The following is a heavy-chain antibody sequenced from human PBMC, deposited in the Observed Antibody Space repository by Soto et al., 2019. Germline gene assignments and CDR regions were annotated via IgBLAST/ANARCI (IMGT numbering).Heavy chain of an antibody. V-gene: IGHV4-4*07. Sequence: QVQLQESGPGLVEPSETLSLTCTVSGGSISSYYWSWIRQPAGKGLEWIGRIYTSGSSNYNPSLKSRFTMSVDTSKNQFDLKLSGVTAADTAVYYCARYWVGQLLASFDYWGQGTLVTVSS. D-gene: IGHD6-19*01. CDR2: IYTSGSS. CDR3: ARYWVGQLLASFDY. CDR1: GGSISSYY. J-gene: IGHJ4*02.